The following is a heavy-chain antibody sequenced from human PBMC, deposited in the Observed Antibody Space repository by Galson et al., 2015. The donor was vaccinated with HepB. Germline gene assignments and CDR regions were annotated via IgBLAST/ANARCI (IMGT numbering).Heavy chain of an antibody. Sequence: SLRLSCAASGFTVSSNYMSWVRQAPGKGLEWVSVIYSGGSTYYADSVKGRFTISRDNSKNTLYLQMNSLRAEDTAVYYCARDFDGSSWVDYWGQGTLVTVSS. V-gene: IGHV3-66*01. J-gene: IGHJ4*02. CDR1: GFTVSSNY. CDR2: IYSGGST. D-gene: IGHD6-13*01. CDR3: ARDFDGSSWVDY.